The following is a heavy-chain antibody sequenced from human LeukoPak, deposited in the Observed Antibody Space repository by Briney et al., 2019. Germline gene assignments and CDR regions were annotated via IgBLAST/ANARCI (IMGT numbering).Heavy chain of an antibody. CDR3: ARTTQAHRWRTQYNDYYMDV. V-gene: IGHV4-59*01. D-gene: IGHD5-24*01. CDR2: IYYSGST. CDR1: GGSISSYY. Sequence: SETLSLTCTVSGGSISSYYWSWIRQPPGKGLEWIGYIYYSGSTNYNPSLKSRVTISVDTSKNQFSLKLSSVTAADTAVYYCARTTQAHRWRTQYNDYYMDVWGKGTTVTVSS. J-gene: IGHJ6*03.